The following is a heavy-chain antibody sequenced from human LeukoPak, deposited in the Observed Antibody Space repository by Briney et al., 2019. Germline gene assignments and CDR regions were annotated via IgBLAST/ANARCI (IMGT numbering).Heavy chain of an antibody. V-gene: IGHV5-10-1*01. CDR3: VPAFDY. J-gene: IGHJ4*02. CDR1: GYSFTSYW. CDR2: IDPSDSYT. Sequence: GGSPGIFCKGSGYSFTSYWLNWVRQMPGKGLEWMGRIDPSDSYTNYSPSFQGHVTISANKSSTTAYLQWNSLKASGTAMYYCVPAFDYWGQGTLVTVSS.